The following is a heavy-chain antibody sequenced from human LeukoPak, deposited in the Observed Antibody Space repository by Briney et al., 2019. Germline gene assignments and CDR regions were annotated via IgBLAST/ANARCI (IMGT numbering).Heavy chain of an antibody. CDR3: AREERYYYGSDPPTT. Sequence: SQTLSLTCALSGDSVSSNSAAWNWLRQSPSRGLEWLGRTYYRSKWYNDYAVSVKSRITINPDTSKNQFSLQLNSVTPEDTAVYYCAREERYYYGSDPPTTWGQGTLVTVSS. CDR2: TYYRSKWYN. V-gene: IGHV6-1*01. CDR1: GDSVSSNSAA. J-gene: IGHJ4*02. D-gene: IGHD3-10*01.